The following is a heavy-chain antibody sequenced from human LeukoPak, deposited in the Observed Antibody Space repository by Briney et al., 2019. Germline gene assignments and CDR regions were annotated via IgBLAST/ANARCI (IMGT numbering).Heavy chain of an antibody. V-gene: IGHV5-51*01. CDR3: ARAGNPYYYYGMDV. CDR1: GYSFNSHW. CDR2: IYPGDSDT. D-gene: IGHD4-23*01. J-gene: IGHJ6*02. Sequence: HGESLKISCKGSGYSFNSHWIAWVRQMPGKGLEWMGIIYPGDSDTRYSPSFQGQVTISVDKSINTAYLQWSGLKASDTAMYYCARAGNPYYYYGMDVWGQGTTVTVSS.